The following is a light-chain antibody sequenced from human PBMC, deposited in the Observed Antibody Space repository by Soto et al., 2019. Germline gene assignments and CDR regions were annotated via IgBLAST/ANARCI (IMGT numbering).Light chain of an antibody. CDR1: SGHTYYT. V-gene: IGLV4-69*01. CDR2: LNSDGSH. Sequence: QPVLTQSPSASASLGAAVNLTCTLSSGHTYYTIAWHQQQPEKGPRYLMRLNSDGSHRKGDGIPDRFSGSSSGAERYLIISGLHSEDEADYYCQTWGSGIVVFGGGTKVTVL. J-gene: IGLJ2*01. CDR3: QTWGSGIVV.